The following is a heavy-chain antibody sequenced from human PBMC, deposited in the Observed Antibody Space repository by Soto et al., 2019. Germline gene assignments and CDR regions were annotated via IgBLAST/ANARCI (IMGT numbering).Heavy chain of an antibody. CDR3: AREGSRPYYYYGMDV. D-gene: IGHD1-26*01. CDR2: ISAYNGNT. CDR1: GYTFTSCG. Sequence: GASVKVCCKASGYTFTSCGCSWVRQAPGQGLEWMGWISAYNGNTNYAQKLQGRVTMTTDTSTSTAYMELRSLRSDDTAVYYCAREGSRPYYYYGMDVWGQGTTVTVSS. V-gene: IGHV1-18*01. J-gene: IGHJ6*02.